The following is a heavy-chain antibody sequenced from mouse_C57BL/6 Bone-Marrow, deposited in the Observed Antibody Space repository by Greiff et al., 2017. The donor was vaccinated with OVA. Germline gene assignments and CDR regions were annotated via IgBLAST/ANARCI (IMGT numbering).Heavy chain of an antibody. D-gene: IGHD3-2*02. CDR2: INPNNGGT. J-gene: IGHJ2*01. Sequence: EVQLQQSGPELVKPGASVKISCKASGYTFTDYYMNWVKQSHGKSLEWIGDINPNNGGTSYNQKFKGKATLTVDKSSSTAYMELRSLTSEDSAVYYCARGAQARIFDYWGQGTTLTVSS. V-gene: IGHV1-26*01. CDR3: ARGAQARIFDY. CDR1: GYTFTDYY.